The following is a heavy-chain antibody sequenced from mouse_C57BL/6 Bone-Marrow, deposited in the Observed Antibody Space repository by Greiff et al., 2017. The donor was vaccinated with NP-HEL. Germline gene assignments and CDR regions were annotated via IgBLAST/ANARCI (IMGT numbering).Heavy chain of an antibody. D-gene: IGHD2-3*01. J-gene: IGHJ1*03. CDR3: ARDGYYPYWYFDV. Sequence: QVQLQQPGAELVKPGASVKLSCKASGYTFTSYWMQWVKQRPGQGLEWIGEIDPSDSYTNYNQKFKGKATLTVDTSSSTAYMQLSSLTSEDSAVYYCARDGYYPYWYFDVWGRGTTVTVSS. CDR2: IDPSDSYT. V-gene: IGHV1-50*01. CDR1: GYTFTSYW.